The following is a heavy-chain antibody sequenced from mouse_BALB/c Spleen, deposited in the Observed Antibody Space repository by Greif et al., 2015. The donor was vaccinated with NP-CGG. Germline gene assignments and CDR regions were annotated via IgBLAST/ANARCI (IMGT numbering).Heavy chain of an antibody. Sequence: DLVKPGASVKLSCKASGYTFTSYWINWMKQRPGQGLEWIGRIAPGSGSTYYNEMFKGKATLTVDTSSSTAYIQLSSLSSEDSAVYFCARSRDAYYAMDYWGQGTSVTVSS. CDR3: ARSRDAYYAMDY. J-gene: IGHJ4*01. V-gene: IGHV1S41*01. CDR2: IAPGSGST. CDR1: GYTFTSYW.